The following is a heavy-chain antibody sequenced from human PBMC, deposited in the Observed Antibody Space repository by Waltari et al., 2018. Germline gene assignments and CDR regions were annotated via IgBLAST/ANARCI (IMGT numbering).Heavy chain of an antibody. Sequence: QVELVESGGGVAQPGRSLRLSCAASGFTFSYYAMHWVRPAPGKGLEWVAVVSFDGSNQYYADSVKGRFTISRDNSKNTLYLQMNSLITEDTAVYYCARDSWSGNYPDWDFWGQGTLVTVSS. J-gene: IGHJ4*02. CDR1: GFTFSYYA. V-gene: IGHV3-30*04. CDR2: VSFDGSNQ. CDR3: ARDSWSGNYPDWDF. D-gene: IGHD3-10*01.